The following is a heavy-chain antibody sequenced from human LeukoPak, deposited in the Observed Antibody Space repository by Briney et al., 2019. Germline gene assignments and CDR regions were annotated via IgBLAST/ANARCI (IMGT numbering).Heavy chain of an antibody. J-gene: IGHJ6*03. CDR2: ISPSGGIT. V-gene: IGHV3-23*01. CDR3: AKNGDRGAYCSGGSCYPYYYYYMDV. Sequence: GGSLRLSCAASGFTFSSHGMNWVRQAPGKGLEWVSGISPSGGITYYTDSVKGRFTISRDNSKNTLFLQVNSLRAEDTAIYYCAKNGDRGAYCSGGSCYPYYYYYMDVWGKGTTVTISS. D-gene: IGHD2-15*01. CDR1: GFTFSSHG.